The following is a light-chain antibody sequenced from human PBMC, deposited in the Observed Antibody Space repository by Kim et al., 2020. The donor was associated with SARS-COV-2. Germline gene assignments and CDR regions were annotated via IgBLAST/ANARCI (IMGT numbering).Light chain of an antibody. CDR1: SKY. V-gene: IGLV2-14*03. CDR2: DVT. CDR3: ALYTSTSTWV. Sequence: SKYVSWYRQHPGKAPKVMIYDVTKRPSGVSDRFSASKSDNTASLTISGLQAEDEGDYYCALYTSTSTWVFGGGTKVTVL. J-gene: IGLJ3*02.